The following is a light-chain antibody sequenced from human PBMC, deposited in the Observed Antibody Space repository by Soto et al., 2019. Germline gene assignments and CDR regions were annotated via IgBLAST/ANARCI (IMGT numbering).Light chain of an antibody. CDR2: ETS. CDR1: QSLSSH. CDR3: QQRSDWPPIT. J-gene: IGKJ5*01. Sequence: EIVLTQSPSTLSFSAGERSTLSCMASQSLSSHLAWYQQKPGQAPRLVIYETSIRATGIPARFSGSGSGTDFTLTISSLEPEDFAVYYCQQRSDWPPITFGQGTRLEIK. V-gene: IGKV3-11*01.